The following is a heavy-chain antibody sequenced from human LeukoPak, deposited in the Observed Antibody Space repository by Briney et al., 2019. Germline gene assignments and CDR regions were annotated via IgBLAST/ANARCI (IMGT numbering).Heavy chain of an antibody. CDR1: GYTFTGYY. D-gene: IGHD4-17*01. CDR2: INPNSGGT. V-gene: IGHV1-2*02. Sequence: GASVKVSCKASGYTFTGYYMHWARQAPGQGLEWMGWINPNSGGTNYAQKFQGRVTMTRDTSISTAYMELSRLRSDDTAVYYCARVTTVTAGAFDIWGQGTMVTVSS. CDR3: ARVTTVTAGAFDI. J-gene: IGHJ3*02.